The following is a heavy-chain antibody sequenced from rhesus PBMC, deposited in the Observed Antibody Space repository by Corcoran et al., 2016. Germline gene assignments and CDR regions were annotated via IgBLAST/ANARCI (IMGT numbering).Heavy chain of an antibody. CDR1: GGSISSLNW. J-gene: IGHJ4*01. CDR2: IDGGRGST. V-gene: IGHV4S7*01. D-gene: IGHD5-36*02. Sequence: QVQLQESGPGLVKPSETLSLTCAVSGGSISSLNWWSWIRQSPGKGLEWIGYIDGGRGSTSYHPSRKSRVTMSTDTSKNQLSLKLSSVTAADTAVYYCARRLATVTLSYFDYWGQGVLVTVSS. CDR3: ARRLATVTLSYFDY.